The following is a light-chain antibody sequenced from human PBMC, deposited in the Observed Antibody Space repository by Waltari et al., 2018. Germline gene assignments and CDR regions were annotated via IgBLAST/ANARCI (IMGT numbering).Light chain of an antibody. J-gene: IGLJ3*02. Sequence: SYELTQPPSVSVSPGQTARTTSSGDALTNHYAFWYQQKPGQAPVLVIYKDKERPSGIPERFSGSGSGTTVTLTISGVQAEDEADYYCQSTDSSGTLRVFGGGTYLTVL. V-gene: IGLV3-25*03. CDR2: KDK. CDR1: ALTNHY. CDR3: QSTDSSGTLRV.